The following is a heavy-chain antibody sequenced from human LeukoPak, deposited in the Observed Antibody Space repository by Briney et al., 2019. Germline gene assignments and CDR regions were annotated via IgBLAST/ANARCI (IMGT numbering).Heavy chain of an antibody. J-gene: IGHJ4*02. Sequence: SETLSLTCAVYGGSFSGYYWSWIRQPPGKGLEWIGEINHSGSTNYNPSIKSRVTISVDTSKNQFSLKLSSVTAADTAVYYCARELVAAAGTGYDYWGQGTLVTVSS. CDR3: ARELVAAAGTGYDY. V-gene: IGHV4-34*01. D-gene: IGHD6-13*01. CDR2: INHSGST. CDR1: GGSFSGYY.